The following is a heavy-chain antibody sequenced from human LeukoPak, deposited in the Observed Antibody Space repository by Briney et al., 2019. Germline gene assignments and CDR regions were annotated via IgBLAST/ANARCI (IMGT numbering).Heavy chain of an antibody. V-gene: IGHV3-23*01. CDR2: ISGSGGST. Sequence: GGSLRRSCAASGFTFSSYAMSWVRQAPGKGLEWVSAISGSGGSTYYADSVKGRFTISRDNSKNTLYLQMNSLRAEDTAVYYCEGYDFWSGYYWEPYFFDYWGQGTLVTVSS. D-gene: IGHD3-3*01. CDR1: GFTFSSYA. J-gene: IGHJ4*02. CDR3: EGYDFWSGYYWEPYFFDY.